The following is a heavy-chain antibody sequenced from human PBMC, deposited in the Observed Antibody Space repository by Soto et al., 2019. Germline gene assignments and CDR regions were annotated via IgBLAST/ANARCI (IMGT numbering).Heavy chain of an antibody. CDR2: IWYDGSNK. J-gene: IGHJ6*03. V-gene: IGHV3-33*01. Sequence: GGSLRLSCAASGFTFSSYGMHWVRQAPGKGLEWVAVIWYDGSNKYYADSVKGRFTISRDNSKNTLYLQMNSLRAEDTAVYYCVREWGMDYGDYISVNYYYYMDVWGKGTTVTVSS. D-gene: IGHD4-17*01. CDR3: VREWGMDYGDYISVNYYYYMDV. CDR1: GFTFSSYG.